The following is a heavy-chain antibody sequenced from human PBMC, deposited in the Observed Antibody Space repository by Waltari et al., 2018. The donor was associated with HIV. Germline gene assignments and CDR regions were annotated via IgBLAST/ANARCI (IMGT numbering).Heavy chain of an antibody. CDR1: SFSGNY. CDR2: VNHSGST. CDR3: ARMPILGYGSYAFDS. J-gene: IGHJ4*02. V-gene: IGHV4-34*01. D-gene: IGHD6-13*01. Sequence: SFSGNYWSWIRQPPGKGLEWIGEVNHSGSTNYNPSLKSRVTISIDTSKKQFSLRLTSVTAADTALYYCARMPILGYGSYAFDSWGQGTLVTVSS.